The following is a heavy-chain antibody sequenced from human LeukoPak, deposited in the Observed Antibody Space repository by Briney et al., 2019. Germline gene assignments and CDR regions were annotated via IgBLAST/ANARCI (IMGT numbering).Heavy chain of an antibody. CDR2: ISSSGSTI. Sequence: GGSLRLSCAASGFTFSSYEMNWVRQAPGKGLEWVSYISSSGSTIYYADSVKGRFTISRDNSKNTLYLQMNSLRAEDTAVYYCAKEGYENPYSTDVTIDYWGQGTLVTVSS. CDR3: AKEGYENPYSTDVTIDY. J-gene: IGHJ4*02. CDR1: GFTFSSYE. V-gene: IGHV3-48*03. D-gene: IGHD4-11*01.